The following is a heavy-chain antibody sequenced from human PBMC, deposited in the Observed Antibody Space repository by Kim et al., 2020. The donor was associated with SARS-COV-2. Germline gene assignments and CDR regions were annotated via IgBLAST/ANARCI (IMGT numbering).Heavy chain of an antibody. CDR2: INPNSGGT. Sequence: ASVKVSCKASGYTFTGYYMHWVRQAPGQGLEWMGRINPNSGGTNYAQKFQGRVTMTRDTSISTAYMELSRLRSDDTAVYYCARDKSDSSSWSFDYWGQGTLVTVSS. J-gene: IGHJ4*02. D-gene: IGHD6-13*01. CDR3: ARDKSDSSSWSFDY. V-gene: IGHV1-2*06. CDR1: GYTFTGYY.